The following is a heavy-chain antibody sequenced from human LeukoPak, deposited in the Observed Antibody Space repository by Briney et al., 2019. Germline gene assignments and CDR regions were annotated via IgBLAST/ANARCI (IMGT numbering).Heavy chain of an antibody. CDR2: ISFDGNTK. D-gene: IGHD3-10*01. CDR3: AKDLVENYYGSGVTLDY. CDR1: GFTFSSYA. Sequence: GRSLRLSCTASGFTFSSYAMHWVRQAPGKGLQGVAVISFDGNTKFYGDSVKGRFTISRDNSKNTLYLQMNSLRAEDTALYYCAKDLVENYYGSGVTLDYWGQGTLVTVSS. J-gene: IGHJ4*02. V-gene: IGHV3-30*18.